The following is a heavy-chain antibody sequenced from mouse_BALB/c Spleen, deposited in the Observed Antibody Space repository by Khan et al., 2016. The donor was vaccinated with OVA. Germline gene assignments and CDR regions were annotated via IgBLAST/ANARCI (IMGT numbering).Heavy chain of an antibody. J-gene: IGHJ2*01. CDR3: AGTDYYGSSYYFDY. CDR2: IDPYNGGT. Sequence: VQLQQSGPELVKPGASVKVSCKASGYSFTDYNISWVKQSHGKSLEWIGYIDPYNGGTSYNQKFEGKATLTADKSSSTAFMHLSSLTSEDSAVFYCAGTDYYGSSYYFDYWGQGTTLTVSS. V-gene: IGHV1S135*01. CDR1: GYSFTDYN. D-gene: IGHD1-1*01.